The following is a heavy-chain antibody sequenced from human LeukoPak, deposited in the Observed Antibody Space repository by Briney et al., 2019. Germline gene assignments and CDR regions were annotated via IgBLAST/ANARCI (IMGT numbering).Heavy chain of an antibody. CDR1: GGSINSGTYY. CDR2: IFYGGST. J-gene: IGHJ4*02. Sequence: PSETLSLTCTVSGGSINSGTYYWVWIRQPPVKGLEWIGSIFYGGSTYYNPSLKSRVTMSADTSKNQFSLKLTSVTDTDTAVYYCARVVAAATYYFDYWGQGTLVTVSS. CDR3: ARVVAAATYYFDY. D-gene: IGHD6-13*01. V-gene: IGHV4-39*07.